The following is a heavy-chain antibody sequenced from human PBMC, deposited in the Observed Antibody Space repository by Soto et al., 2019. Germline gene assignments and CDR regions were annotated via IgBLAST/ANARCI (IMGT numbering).Heavy chain of an antibody. Sequence: VASLKVSCKASRYGLTSYWIRWVRQMPGKGLERMGIIDPGDSDTRYRPSFQGQVTISADTSISTAYLPWSSLKASDTAMSYCARHGYYGSSGSRHYGLDVWRQGTTVIVSS. CDR1: RYGLTSYW. J-gene: IGHJ6*02. CDR3: ARHGYYGSSGSRHYGLDV. D-gene: IGHD3-22*01. V-gene: IGHV5-51*01. CDR2: IDPGDSDT.